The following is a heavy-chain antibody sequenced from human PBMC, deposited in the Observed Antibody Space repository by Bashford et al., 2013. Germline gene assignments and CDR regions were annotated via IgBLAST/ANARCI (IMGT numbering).Heavy chain of an antibody. D-gene: IGHD6-25*01. V-gene: IGHV1-2*02. Sequence: ASVKVSCKASGYTFSDYYLHWVRQAPGQGLEWMGRINPNTGDTQYAQKFQGRVTMTRDTSTSAAYMELSGLRSDDTAVYFCATEGFSPAAYYAYWGQGTLVTVSS. CDR3: ATEGFSPAAYYAY. CDR2: INPNTGDT. J-gene: IGHJ4*02. CDR1: GYTFSDYY.